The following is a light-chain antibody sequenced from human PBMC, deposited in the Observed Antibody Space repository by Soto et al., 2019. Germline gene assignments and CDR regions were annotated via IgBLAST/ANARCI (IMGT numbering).Light chain of an antibody. CDR1: SSNIGAGYD. CDR2: GNS. V-gene: IGLV1-40*01. Sequence: QSVLTQPPSVSGAPGQRVTISCTGSSSNIGAGYDVHWYQQLPGTAPKLLIYGNSNRPSGVPDRFSGSKSSTSASLAITGLQAEDEADYYGQSYDSSLSGSDVVFGGGTKLTVL. CDR3: QSYDSSLSGSDVV. J-gene: IGLJ2*01.